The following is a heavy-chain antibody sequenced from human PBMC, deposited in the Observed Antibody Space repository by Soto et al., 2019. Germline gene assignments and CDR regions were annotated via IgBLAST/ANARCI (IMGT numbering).Heavy chain of an antibody. CDR2: ISYDGSNK. CDR1: GFTFSSYA. CDR3: AREVSLRGDSRIDY. Sequence: PGGSLRLSCAASGFTFSSYAMHWVRQAPGKGLEWVAVISYDGSNKYYADSVKGRFTISRDNSKNTLYLQMNSLRAEDTAVYYCAREVSLRGDSRIDYWGQGTLVTVSS. V-gene: IGHV3-30-3*01. D-gene: IGHD6-13*01. J-gene: IGHJ4*02.